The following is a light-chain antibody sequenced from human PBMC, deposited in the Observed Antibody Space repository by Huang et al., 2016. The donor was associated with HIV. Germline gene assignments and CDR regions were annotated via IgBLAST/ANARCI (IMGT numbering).Light chain of an antibody. CDR1: QNINNF. V-gene: IGKV3-11*01. Sequence: EIVLTQSPATLSLSPGESATVSCRASQNINNFLAWYQQTPGHPPRLLSYDASTRACGIPARVSGSGSGADFTLMISSLEPEDFAVYYCQQRTNWPRSITFGQGTRLEI. J-gene: IGKJ5*01. CDR3: QQRTNWPRSIT. CDR2: DAS.